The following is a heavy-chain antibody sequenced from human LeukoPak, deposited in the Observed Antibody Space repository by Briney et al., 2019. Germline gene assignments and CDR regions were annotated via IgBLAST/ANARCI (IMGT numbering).Heavy chain of an antibody. CDR1: GGSISSHY. V-gene: IGHV4-59*11. J-gene: IGHJ6*03. Sequence: SETLSLTCTVSGGSISSHYWSWIRQPPGKGLEWIGYIYYSGSTNYNPSLKSRVTISVDTSKDQFSLKLSSVTAADTAVYYCARGKTSYGPYYYYYMDVWGKGTTVTVSS. D-gene: IGHD5-18*01. CDR3: ARGKTSYGPYYYYYMDV. CDR2: IYYSGST.